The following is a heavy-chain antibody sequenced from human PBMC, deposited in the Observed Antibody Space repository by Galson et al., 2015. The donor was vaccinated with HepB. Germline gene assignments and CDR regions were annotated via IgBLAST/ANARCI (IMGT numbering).Heavy chain of an antibody. CDR2: INHSGST. D-gene: IGHD1-1*01. Sequence: TLSLTCAVYGGSFSGYYWSWIRRPPGKGLEWIGEINHSGSTNYNPSLKSRVTISVDTSKNQFSLKLSSVTAADTAVYYCARVSYWNHDAFDIWGQGTMVTVSS. V-gene: IGHV4-34*01. CDR3: ARVSYWNHDAFDI. CDR1: GGSFSGYY. J-gene: IGHJ3*02.